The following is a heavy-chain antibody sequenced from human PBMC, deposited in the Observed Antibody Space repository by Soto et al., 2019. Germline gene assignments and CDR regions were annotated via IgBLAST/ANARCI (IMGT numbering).Heavy chain of an antibody. V-gene: IGHV3-73*01. D-gene: IGHD3-9*01. CDR2: IRSKANSYAT. Sequence: GGSLRLSCAASGFTFSGSAMHWVRQASGKGLEWVGRIRSKANSYATAYAASVKGRFTISRDDSKNTAYLQMNSLKTEDTAVYYCTRPPDGDILTGYYNPGYWGQGTLVTVSS. J-gene: IGHJ4*02. CDR3: TRPPDGDILTGYYNPGY. CDR1: GFTFSGSA.